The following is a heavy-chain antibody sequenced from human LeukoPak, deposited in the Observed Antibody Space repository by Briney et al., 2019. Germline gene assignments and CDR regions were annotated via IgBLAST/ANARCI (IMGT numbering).Heavy chain of an antibody. V-gene: IGHV4-61*05. CDR3: ARGRHRSLGTFDI. D-gene: IGHD1-14*01. CDR2: INHSGST. CDR1: GGSISSSSYY. J-gene: IGHJ3*02. Sequence: RASETLSLTCTVSGGSISSSSYYWGWIRQPPGKGLEWIGEINHSGSTNYNLSLKSRVTISVDTSKNQFSLKLASVTAADTAVYYCARGRHRSLGTFDIWGQGTMVTVSS.